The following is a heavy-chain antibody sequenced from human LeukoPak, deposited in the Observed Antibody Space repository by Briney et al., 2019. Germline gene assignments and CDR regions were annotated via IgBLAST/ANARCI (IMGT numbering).Heavy chain of an antibody. J-gene: IGHJ5*02. D-gene: IGHD3-10*01. CDR1: RGSISSGSYY. CDR2: IYTSGST. V-gene: IGHV4-61*02. Sequence: SQTLSLTCTVSRGSISSGSYYWSWIRQPAGKGLEWIGRIYTSGSTNYNPSLKSRVTISVDTSKNQFSLKLSSVTAADTAVYYCARANYYGSGSLGNWFDPWGQGTLVTVSS. CDR3: ARANYYGSGSLGNWFDP.